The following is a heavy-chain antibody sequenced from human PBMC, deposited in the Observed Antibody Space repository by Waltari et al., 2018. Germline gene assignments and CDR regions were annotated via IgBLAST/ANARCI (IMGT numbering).Heavy chain of an antibody. J-gene: IGHJ4*02. Sequence: VSLAPGRGLGGVSNIEHDGSESYDLASVKARITISRDNDKDSLYLQMNILRAEDTALYYCATETTYLRDAHDYWGQGTLVTVSS. D-gene: IGHD4-17*01. V-gene: IGHV3-7*01. CDR3: ATETTYLRDAHDY. CDR2: IEHDGSES.